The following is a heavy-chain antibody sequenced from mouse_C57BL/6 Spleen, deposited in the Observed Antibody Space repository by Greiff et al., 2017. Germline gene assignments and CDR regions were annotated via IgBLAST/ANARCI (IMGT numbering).Heavy chain of an antibody. CDR1: GYSFTDYN. CDR3: AKGAYDYDVGFAY. V-gene: IGHV1-39*01. CDR2: INPNYGTT. D-gene: IGHD2-4*01. J-gene: IGHJ3*01. Sequence: VHVKQSGPELVKPGASVKISCKASGYSFTDYNMNWVKQSNGKSLEWIGVINPNYGTTSYNQKFKGKATLTVDQSSSTAYMQLDSLTSEDSAVYYCAKGAYDYDVGFAYWGQGTLVTVSA.